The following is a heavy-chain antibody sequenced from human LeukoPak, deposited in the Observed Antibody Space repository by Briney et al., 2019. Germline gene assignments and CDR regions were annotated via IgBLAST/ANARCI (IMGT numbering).Heavy chain of an antibody. CDR2: INPNSGGT. CDR1: GYTFTGYY. CDR3: ARVEVGDYVRGSYRL. J-gene: IGHJ4*02. Sequence: ASVKVSCKASGYTFTGYYMHWVRQAPGQGLEWMGWINPNSGGTNYAQKFQGRVTMTRDTSISTAYMELSRLRSDDTAAYYCARVEVGDYVRGSYRLWGQGTLVTVSS. V-gene: IGHV1-2*02. D-gene: IGHD3-16*02.